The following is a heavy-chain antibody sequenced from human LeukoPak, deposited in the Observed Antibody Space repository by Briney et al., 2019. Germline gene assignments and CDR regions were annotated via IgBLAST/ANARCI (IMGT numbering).Heavy chain of an antibody. CDR1: GYTFTGYY. CDR3: ARVDDSSGYYPFDY. V-gene: IGHV3-33*01. CDR2: IWYDGSNK. D-gene: IGHD3-22*01. Sequence: SCKASGYTFTGYYMHWVRQAPGKGLEWVAVIWYDGSNKYYADSVKGRFTISRDNSKNTLYLQMNSLRAEDTAVYYCARVDDSSGYYPFDYWGQGTLVTVSS. J-gene: IGHJ4*02.